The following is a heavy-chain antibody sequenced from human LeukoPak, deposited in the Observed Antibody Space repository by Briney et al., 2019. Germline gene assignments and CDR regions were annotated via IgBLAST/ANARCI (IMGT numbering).Heavy chain of an antibody. CDR1: GYSISSGYY. CDR2: IYTSGST. V-gene: IGHV4-38-2*02. Sequence: SETLSLTCTVSGYSISSGYYWGWIRQPPGKGLEWIGRIYTSGSTNYNPSLKSRVTMSVDTSKNQFSLKLSSVTAADTAVYYCARCRDKYGDYYYYMDVWGNGTTVTISS. CDR3: ARCRDKYGDYYYYMDV. D-gene: IGHD3-10*01. J-gene: IGHJ6*03.